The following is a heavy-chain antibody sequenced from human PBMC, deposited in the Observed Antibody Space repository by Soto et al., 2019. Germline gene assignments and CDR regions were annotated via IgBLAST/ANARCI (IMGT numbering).Heavy chain of an antibody. CDR3: AYCAYYSSSWLPDY. Sequence: QITLKETGPSLVKPTQTLTLTCTFSGFSLTTNGVGVGWIRQSPGEALEWLALIYWDDDKRYSPSLKSRLTLTKDSSKMQVVLTMTNMDSVDKVTYYCAYCAYYSSSWLPDYWGQGTLGTVSS. D-gene: IGHD6-13*01. CDR1: GFSLTTNGVG. V-gene: IGHV2-5*02. J-gene: IGHJ4*02. CDR2: IYWDDDK.